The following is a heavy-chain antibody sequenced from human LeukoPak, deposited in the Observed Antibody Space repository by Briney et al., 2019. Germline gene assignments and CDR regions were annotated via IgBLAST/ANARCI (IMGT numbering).Heavy chain of an antibody. CDR1: GYTFTGYY. J-gene: IGHJ4*02. Sequence: ASVKVSCKASGYTFTGYYMHWVRQAPGQGLEWMGWINPNSGGTNYAQKFQGRVTMTRDTSISTAYMELSRLRSDDTAVYYCARDKGIVVVPAAIPSDYWGQGTLVTVSS. D-gene: IGHD2-2*01. V-gene: IGHV1-2*02. CDR2: INPNSGGT. CDR3: ARDKGIVVVPAAIPSDY.